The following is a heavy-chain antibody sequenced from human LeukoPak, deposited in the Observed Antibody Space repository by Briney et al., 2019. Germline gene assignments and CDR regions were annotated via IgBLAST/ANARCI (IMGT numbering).Heavy chain of an antibody. CDR3: AKEMVPYGDYDEGVDY. CDR2: ISYDGSNK. V-gene: IGHV3-30*18. J-gene: IGHJ4*02. CDR1: GFDFSSYG. Sequence: GGSLRLSCAASGFDFSSYGMHWVRQAPGKGLEWVAVISYDGSNKYYADSVKGRFTISRDDSKNTLYLQMNSLRAEDTAVYYCAKEMVPYGDYDEGVDYWGQGTLVTVSS. D-gene: IGHD4-17*01.